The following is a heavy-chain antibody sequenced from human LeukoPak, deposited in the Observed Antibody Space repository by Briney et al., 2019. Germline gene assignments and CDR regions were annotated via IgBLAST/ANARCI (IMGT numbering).Heavy chain of an antibody. CDR3: ARAGSYGLGFFDY. D-gene: IGHD1-26*01. J-gene: IGHJ4*02. Sequence: KPSETLSLACTVSGGSISSYYWSWIRQPPGKGLEWIGYIYYSGSTNYNPSHKSRVTISVDTSKNQFSLKLSSVTAADTAVYYCARAGSYGLGFFDYWGQGTLVTVSS. V-gene: IGHV4-59*01. CDR1: GGSISSYY. CDR2: IYYSGST.